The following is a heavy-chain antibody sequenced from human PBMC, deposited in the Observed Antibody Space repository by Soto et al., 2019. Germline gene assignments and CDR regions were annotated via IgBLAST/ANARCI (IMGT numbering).Heavy chain of an antibody. CDR1: GFTFTSSA. CDR2: IVVGSGNT. J-gene: IGHJ4*02. V-gene: IGHV1-58*01. D-gene: IGHD3-22*01. Sequence: SVKVSCKASGFTFTSSAVQWVRQARGQRLEWIGWIVVGSGNTNYAQKFQERVTITRDMSTSTAYMELSSLRSEDTAVYYCAAELLYYYDSSGSLRIDYWGQGTLVTVSS. CDR3: AAELLYYYDSSGSLRIDY.